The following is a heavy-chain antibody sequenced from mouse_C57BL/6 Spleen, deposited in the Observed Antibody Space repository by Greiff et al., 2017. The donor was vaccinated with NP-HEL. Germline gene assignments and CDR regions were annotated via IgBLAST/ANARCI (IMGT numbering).Heavy chain of an antibody. CDR1: GYTFTDYY. CDR3: ARRGDSNYDWYFDV. Sequence: VQLQQSGPELVKPGASVKISCKASGYTFTDYYMNWVKQSHGKSLEWIGDINPNNGGTSYNQKFKGKATLTVDKSSSTAYMELRSLTSEDSAVYYCARRGDSNYDWYFDVWGTGTTVTVSS. D-gene: IGHD2-5*01. CDR2: INPNNGGT. V-gene: IGHV1-26*01. J-gene: IGHJ1*03.